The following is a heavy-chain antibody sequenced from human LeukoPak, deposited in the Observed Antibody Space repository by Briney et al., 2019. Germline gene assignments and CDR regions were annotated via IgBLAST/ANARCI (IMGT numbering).Heavy chain of an antibody. CDR3: AKGSGDFWSSNYYFDY. Sequence: GGSLRLSCAASGFTFDDYGMSWVRQAPGKGLEWVSGINWNGGSTGYADSVKGRFTISRDNAKNSLYLQMNSLRAEDTALYYCAKGSGDFWSSNYYFDYWGQGTLVTVSS. D-gene: IGHD3-3*01. J-gene: IGHJ4*02. V-gene: IGHV3-20*04. CDR1: GFTFDDYG. CDR2: INWNGGST.